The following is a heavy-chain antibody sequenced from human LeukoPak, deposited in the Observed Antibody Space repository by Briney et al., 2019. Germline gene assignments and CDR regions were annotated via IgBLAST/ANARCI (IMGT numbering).Heavy chain of an antibody. Sequence: SETLSLTCTVSGDSISSHYWSWIRQPAGKGLEWIGRIYSTGIGRIYTTGNTNYNPSLKSRVTISVDTSKNQFSLKLSSVTAADTAVYYCARDGAGYGSGSDYWGQGTLVTVSS. V-gene: IGHV4-4*07. CDR1: GDSISSHY. CDR3: ARDGAGYGSGSDY. J-gene: IGHJ4*02. CDR2: IYTTGNT. D-gene: IGHD3-10*01.